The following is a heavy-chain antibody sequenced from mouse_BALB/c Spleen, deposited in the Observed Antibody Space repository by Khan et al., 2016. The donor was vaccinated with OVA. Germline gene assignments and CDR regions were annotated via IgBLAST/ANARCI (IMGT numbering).Heavy chain of an antibody. CDR1: GYTFTSYW. D-gene: IGHD1-1*01. V-gene: IGHV1S41*01. Sequence: DLVKPGASVKLSCKASGYTFTSYWINWLKQRPGQGLEWIGRIGPGSSNAYYNDMFKGKATLTVDTSSNTAYIQLSSLSSEDSAVYFCARENYYGRGCYAIDYWGQGVSVTVSA. J-gene: IGHJ4*01. CDR3: ARENYYGRGCYAIDY. CDR2: IGPGSSNA.